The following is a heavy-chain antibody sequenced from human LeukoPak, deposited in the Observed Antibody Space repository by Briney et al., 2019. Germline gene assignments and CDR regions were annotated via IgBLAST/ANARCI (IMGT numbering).Heavy chain of an antibody. CDR1: GFTFSSYS. J-gene: IGHJ4*02. CDR2: ISSSSSYI. D-gene: IGHD4-23*01. CDR3: EAHYGGNSGRGYYFGY. Sequence: GGSLRLSCAASGFTFSSYSMNWVRQAPGKGLEWVSSISSSSSYIYYADSVKGRFTISRDNAKNSLYLQMNSLRAEDTAVYYCEAHYGGNSGRGYYFGYWGQGTLVTVS. V-gene: IGHV3-21*01.